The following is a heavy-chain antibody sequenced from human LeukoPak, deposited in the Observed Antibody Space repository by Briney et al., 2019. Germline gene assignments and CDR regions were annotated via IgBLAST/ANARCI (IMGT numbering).Heavy chain of an antibody. CDR1: GYTFTDYA. CDR2: INAGNVNT. V-gene: IGHV1-3*01. Sequence: ASVKVSCKASGYTFTDYAMHWVRQAPGQRLEWMGWINAGNVNTKYSQKFQGRVTITKDTSASTAYMELSRLRSEDTAVYYCARDRDCTNGVCPNQFDYWGQGTLVTVSS. J-gene: IGHJ4*02. D-gene: IGHD2-8*01. CDR3: ARDRDCTNGVCPNQFDY.